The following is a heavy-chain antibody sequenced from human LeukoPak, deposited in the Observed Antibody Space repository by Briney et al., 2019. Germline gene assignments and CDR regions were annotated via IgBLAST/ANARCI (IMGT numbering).Heavy chain of an antibody. CDR1: GYTFSTYY. Sequence: GASVKVSCKASGYTFSTYYMHWVRQAPGQGLEWMGIINPIDGSTDYAQNFQGRVTMTRDTSTSTVYMEMSSLRSEDTAVYYCANSYHDRSTYWGLYYFEHWGQGTLITVAS. V-gene: IGHV1-46*01. J-gene: IGHJ4*02. CDR2: INPIDGST. D-gene: IGHD3-22*01. CDR3: ANSYHDRSTYWGLYYFEH.